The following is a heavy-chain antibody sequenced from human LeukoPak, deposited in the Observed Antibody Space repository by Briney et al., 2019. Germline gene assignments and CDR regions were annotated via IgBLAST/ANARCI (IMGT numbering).Heavy chain of an antibody. CDR3: ARNDGSGYTPYYYYGMDI. CDR1: GYTFTSYG. D-gene: IGHD5-12*01. CDR2: ISAYNGNT. Sequence: ASVKHSSKASGYTFTSYGISWVRQAPGQGLEWMGWISAYNGNTNYAQKLQGRVTMTTDTSTSTAYMELRSLRSDDTAVYYCARNDGSGYTPYYYYGMDISGRGATFTVSS. V-gene: IGHV1-18*01. J-gene: IGHJ6*02.